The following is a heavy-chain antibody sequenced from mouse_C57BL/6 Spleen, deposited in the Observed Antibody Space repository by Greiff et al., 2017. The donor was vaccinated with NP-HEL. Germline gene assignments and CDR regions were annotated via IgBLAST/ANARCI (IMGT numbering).Heavy chain of an antibody. V-gene: IGHV1-12*01. D-gene: IGHD1-1*01. CDR1: GYTFTSYN. Sequence: LQQSGAELVRPGASVKMSCKASGYTFTSYNMHWVKQTPRQGLEWIGAIYPGNGDTSYNQKFKGKATLTVDKSSSTAYMQLSSLTSEDSAVYFCARSVYYGSRRDYFDYWGQGTTLTVSS. CDR2: IYPGNGDT. J-gene: IGHJ2*01. CDR3: ARSVYYGSRRDYFDY.